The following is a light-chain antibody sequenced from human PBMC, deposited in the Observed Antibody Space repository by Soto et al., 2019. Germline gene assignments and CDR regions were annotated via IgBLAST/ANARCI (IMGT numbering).Light chain of an antibody. CDR2: RNS. CDR3: QSYDSSPSGWV. CDR1: SSNIGAGYD. V-gene: IGLV1-40*01. Sequence: QSVLTQPPSVSGAPGQRVTISCTGSSSNIGAGYDVHWYQQLPGTAPKLLIYRNSNRPSGVPDRFSGSKSGTSASLAITGLQAEDEADYYCQSYDSSPSGWVFGGGTKLTVL. J-gene: IGLJ3*02.